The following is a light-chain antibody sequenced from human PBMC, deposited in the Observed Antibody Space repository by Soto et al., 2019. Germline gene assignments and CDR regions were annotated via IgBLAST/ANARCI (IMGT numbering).Light chain of an antibody. V-gene: IGKV3-11*01. Sequence: EVVLTQTPATLSLSPGERATLSCRASQSVKSYLVWYQQKPGQSPRLLIYDSSNRATGIPARFSGSGSETAFTLTISSLEPEDFAVYYCQQRRTWPLTFGGGTRVDIK. J-gene: IGKJ4*01. CDR3: QQRRTWPLT. CDR1: QSVKSY. CDR2: DSS.